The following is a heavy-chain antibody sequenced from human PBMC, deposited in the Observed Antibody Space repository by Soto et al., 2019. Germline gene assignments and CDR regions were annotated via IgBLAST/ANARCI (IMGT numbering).Heavy chain of an antibody. CDR1: GFTFSSYA. CDR2: ISYDGSNK. J-gene: IGHJ4*02. Sequence: QVQLVESGGGVVQPGRSLRLSCAASGFTFSSYATHWVRQAPGKGLEWVAVISYDGSNKYYADSVKGRFTISRDNSKNTLYLQMNSLRAEDTAVYYCARGMTTATTQYWGQGTLVTVSS. CDR3: ARGMTTATTQY. V-gene: IGHV3-30-3*01. D-gene: IGHD4-4*01.